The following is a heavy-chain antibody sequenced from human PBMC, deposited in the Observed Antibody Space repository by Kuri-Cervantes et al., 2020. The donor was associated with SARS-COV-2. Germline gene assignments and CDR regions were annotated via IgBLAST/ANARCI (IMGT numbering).Heavy chain of an antibody. J-gene: IGHJ6*02. Sequence: ASVKVSCKAYGYTFNDYYMHWVRQAPGQGLEWMGWINPKTGGTHYAQQFRGSITMTRDTSTSTVYMELSSLRSEDTAVYYCARGMRCSSTSCYLNYYYYGMDVWGQGTTVTFSS. D-gene: IGHD2-2*01. CDR2: INPKTGGT. V-gene: IGHV1-2*04. CDR1: GYTFNDYY. CDR3: ARGMRCSSTSCYLNYYYYGMDV.